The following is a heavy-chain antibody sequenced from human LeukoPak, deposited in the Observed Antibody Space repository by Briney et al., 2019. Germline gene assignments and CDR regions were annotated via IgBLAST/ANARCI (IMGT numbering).Heavy chain of an antibody. CDR1: GYTFTSYY. CDR2: INPSGGST. V-gene: IGHV1-46*01. Sequence: ASVKVSCKASGYTFTSYYIHWVRQAPGQGLEWMGIINPSGGSTTYAQKFQGRVTMTRDTSTSTVYMGLISLRSEDTAVYYCARSGGYYDSSQDWGQGTLVTVSS. J-gene: IGHJ4*02. D-gene: IGHD3-22*01. CDR3: ARSGGYYDSSQD.